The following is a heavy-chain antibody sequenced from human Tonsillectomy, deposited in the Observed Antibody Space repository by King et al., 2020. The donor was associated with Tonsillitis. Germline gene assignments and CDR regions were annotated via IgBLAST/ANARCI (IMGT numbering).Heavy chain of an antibody. CDR1: GGIFRNYV. CDR2: LIHVFGAT. CDR3: ASRSPPIDGFSL. V-gene: IGHV1-69*12. Sequence: QLVQYGAEVKKPGSSVKVSCKASGGIFRNYVISWVRQAPGQGLEWMGGLIHVFGATNYAEKLQDRISITADESTSTVYMELTDLRSEDSAVYYCASRSPPIDGFSLWGPGTMVTVSS. J-gene: IGHJ3*01.